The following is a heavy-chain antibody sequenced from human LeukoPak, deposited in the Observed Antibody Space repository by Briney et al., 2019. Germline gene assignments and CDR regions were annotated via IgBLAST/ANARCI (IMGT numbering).Heavy chain of an antibody. J-gene: IGHJ6*02. Sequence: PGGSLRLSCAASGFTFSSYAMHWVRQAPGKGLEWVAVISYDGSNKYYADSVKGRFTISRDNSKNTLYLQMNSPRAEDTAVYYCARDYETSGYYGYYYYYYGMDVWGQGTTVTVSS. CDR2: ISYDGSNK. CDR1: GFTFSSYA. D-gene: IGHD3-3*01. CDR3: ARDYETSGYYGYYYYYYGMDV. V-gene: IGHV3-30*04.